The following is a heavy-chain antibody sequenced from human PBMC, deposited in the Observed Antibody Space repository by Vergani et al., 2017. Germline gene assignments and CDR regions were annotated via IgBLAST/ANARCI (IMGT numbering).Heavy chain of an antibody. CDR1: CCSISGSSYY. Sequence: LQLQESGPGLVKPSETLSLTCTVSCCSISGSSYYWGWIRQPPGKGLEWIGSIYYSGSTYYNPSLTSRVTIFVDPSKNQFSLKLSAVTAADTAVYYGARRHYAFDIGGQGTMVTVSS. CDR3: ARRHYAFDI. J-gene: IGHJ3*02. CDR2: IYYSGST. V-gene: IGHV4-39*01.